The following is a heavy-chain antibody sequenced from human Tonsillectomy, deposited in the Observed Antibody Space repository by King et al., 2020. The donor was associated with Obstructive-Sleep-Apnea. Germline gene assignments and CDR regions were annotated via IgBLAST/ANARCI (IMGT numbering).Heavy chain of an antibody. D-gene: IGHD6-19*01. Sequence: QLQESGPGLVKPSETLSLTCTVSGGSISSYYWSWIRQPPGKGLEWIGYIYHSGSTNYNPSLKSRVTISVDTSKNQFSLRVNSVTAADTAVYYCARTGVAGIIGWFDPWGQGSLVTVSS. CDR2: IYHSGST. V-gene: IGHV4-59*01. CDR1: GGSISSYY. J-gene: IGHJ5*02. CDR3: ARTGVAGIIGWFDP.